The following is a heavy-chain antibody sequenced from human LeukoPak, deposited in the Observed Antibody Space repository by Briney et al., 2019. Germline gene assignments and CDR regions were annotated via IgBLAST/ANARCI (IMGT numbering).Heavy chain of an antibody. J-gene: IGHJ4*02. CDR3: AKDRDIVATIFDY. Sequence: GGTLRLSCAASGFTFSGYAMSWVRQAPGKGLEWVSAISGSGGSTYYADSVKGRFTISRDNSKNTLYLQMNSLRAEDTAVYYCAKDRDIVATIFDYWGQGTLVTVSS. CDR1: GFTFSGYA. D-gene: IGHD5-12*01. V-gene: IGHV3-23*01. CDR2: ISGSGGST.